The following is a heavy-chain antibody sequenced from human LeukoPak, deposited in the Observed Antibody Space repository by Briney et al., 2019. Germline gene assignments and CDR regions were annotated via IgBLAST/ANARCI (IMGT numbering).Heavy chain of an antibody. CDR1: GGSISGYY. V-gene: IGHV4-4*07. Sequence: SETLSLTCAVSGGSISGYYWSWIRQSPDKGLEWIGRIYSSGSTNYNPSLNSRVTMSVDTSKNQFSLKLSSVTAADTAVYYCARIFGYARWYFDLWGRGTLVTVSS. D-gene: IGHD2-2*03. CDR3: ARIFGYARWYFDL. CDR2: IYSSGST. J-gene: IGHJ2*01.